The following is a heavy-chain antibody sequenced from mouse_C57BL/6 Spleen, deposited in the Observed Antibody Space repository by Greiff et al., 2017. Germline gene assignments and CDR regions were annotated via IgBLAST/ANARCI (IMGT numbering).Heavy chain of an antibody. V-gene: IGHV1-61*01. D-gene: IGHD2-3*01. CDR2: IYPSDSET. Sequence: QVQLQQPGAELVRPGSSVKLSCKASGYTFSSSWMDWVKQRPGKGLEWIGNIYPSDSETHYKQKFKDKATMSVDKSYSTAYMQLSSLTSEDSAVYYGARSDVYCCRSYWCFDFWGTGTTVTVSS. CDR3: ARSDVYCCRSYWCFDF. J-gene: IGHJ1*03. CDR1: GYTFSSSW.